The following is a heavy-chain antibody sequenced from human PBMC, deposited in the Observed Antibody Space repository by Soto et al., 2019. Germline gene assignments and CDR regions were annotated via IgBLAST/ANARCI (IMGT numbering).Heavy chain of an antibody. D-gene: IGHD3-9*01. CDR1: GYTFTSYG. Sequence: ASVKVSCKASGYTFTSYGISWVRQAPGQGLEWMGWISAYNTNTNYAQKLQGRVTMTTDTSTSTSYMELRSLRSDDTAVYFCATDRLGSTWDYWGQGTLVTVSS. V-gene: IGHV1-18*01. CDR2: ISAYNTNT. CDR3: ATDRLGSTWDY. J-gene: IGHJ4*02.